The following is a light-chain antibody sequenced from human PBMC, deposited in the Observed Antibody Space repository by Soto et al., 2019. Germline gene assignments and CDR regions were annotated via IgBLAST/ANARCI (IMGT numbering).Light chain of an antibody. V-gene: IGKV3D-15*01. CDR2: DAS. CDR3: QQYIRWPLT. J-gene: IGKJ4*01. CDR1: QDVSSK. Sequence: EMVVTQSTATLSVSPGERVTLSCRTSQDVSSKLAWYQQKPGQPPSLLIYDASTRATGTPARFSGSGSGTEFTLAVSSLQSEDYALYFCQQYIRWPLTFGGGTKVEIK.